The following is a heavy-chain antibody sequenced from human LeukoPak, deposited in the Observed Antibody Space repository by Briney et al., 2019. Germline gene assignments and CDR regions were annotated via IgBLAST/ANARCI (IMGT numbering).Heavy chain of an antibody. CDR1: GFTFSSYW. J-gene: IGHJ4*02. Sequence: GGSLRLSCAASGFTFSSYWMSWVRQAPGKRLEWVANIKQDGSEKYYVDSVKGRFTISRDNPKNSLYLQMNSLRAEDTAVYYCARDRGYFYDSSGPVWGQGTLVTVSS. CDR2: IKQDGSEK. D-gene: IGHD3-22*01. CDR3: ARDRGYFYDSSGPV. V-gene: IGHV3-7*01.